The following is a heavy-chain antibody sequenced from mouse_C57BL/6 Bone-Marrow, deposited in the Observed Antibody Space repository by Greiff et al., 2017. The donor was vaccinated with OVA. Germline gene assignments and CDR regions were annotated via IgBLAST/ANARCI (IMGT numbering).Heavy chain of an antibody. CDR3: ASDYYGSPYCYFEV. CDR2: ISYDGRN. CDR1: GYSITSGYY. V-gene: IGHV3-6*01. J-gene: IGHJ1*03. Sequence: VQLQQSGPGLVKPSQSLSLTCSVTGYSITSGYYWNWIRQFPGNKLEWMGYISYDGRNNYNQSLKNRISITRDTSKNQFFLKLTSVTTEDTATYYCASDYYGSPYCYFEVWGTGTTVTVSS. D-gene: IGHD1-1*01.